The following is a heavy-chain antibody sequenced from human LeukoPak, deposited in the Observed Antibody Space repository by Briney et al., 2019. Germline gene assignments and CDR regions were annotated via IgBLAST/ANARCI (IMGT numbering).Heavy chain of an antibody. D-gene: IGHD3-22*01. J-gene: IGHJ3*01. V-gene: IGHV3-23*01. CDR2: ISGSGGST. Sequence: GGSLRLSCAASGFTFSSYAMSWVRQAPGKGLEWVSAISGSGGSTYYADSVKGRFTISRDNSKNTLYLQMNSLRAEDTAVYYCAKDTAYYYDSSGFPKAWGQGTMVTVSS. CDR1: GFTFSSYA. CDR3: AKDTAYYYDSSGFPKA.